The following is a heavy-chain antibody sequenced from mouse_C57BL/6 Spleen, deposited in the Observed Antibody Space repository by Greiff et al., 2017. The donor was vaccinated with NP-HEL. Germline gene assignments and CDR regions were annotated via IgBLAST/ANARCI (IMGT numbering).Heavy chain of an antibody. Sequence: EVQLVESGGGLVKPGGSLKLSCAASGFTFSSYAMSWVRQTPEKRLEWVATISDGGSYTYYPDNVKGRFTISRDNAKNNLYLQMSHLKSEDTAMYYCARETANWDFDYWGQGTTLTVSS. V-gene: IGHV5-4*01. CDR1: GFTFSSYA. D-gene: IGHD4-1*01. CDR2: ISDGGSYT. CDR3: ARETANWDFDY. J-gene: IGHJ2*01.